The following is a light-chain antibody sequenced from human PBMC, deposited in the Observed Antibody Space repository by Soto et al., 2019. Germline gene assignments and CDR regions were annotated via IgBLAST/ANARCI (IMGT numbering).Light chain of an antibody. V-gene: IGLV2-8*01. Sequence: QSVLTQPPSASGSPGQSVTISCTGTSSDIGAYIYVSWYQQHPGKAPKLMLSEVSRRPSGVPERFSGSKSGNTASLTVSGLQADDEAHYYCTSYAGSNNFVFRPATKVTVL. CDR2: EVS. J-gene: IGLJ1*01. CDR1: SSDIGAYIY. CDR3: TSYAGSNNFV.